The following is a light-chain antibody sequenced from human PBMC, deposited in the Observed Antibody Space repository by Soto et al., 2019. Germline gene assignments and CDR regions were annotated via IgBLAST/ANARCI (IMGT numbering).Light chain of an antibody. CDR3: SSCRTVGPFV. V-gene: IGLV2-8*01. J-gene: IGLJ1*01. Sequence: QSALTQPPSASGSPGQSVTISCTGTKSDIGVYDFVSWYQHHPGKAPRLIIYEVVQRPSGVPDRFSGSKSGNTASLTVSGLPAADEADYFCSSCRTVGPFVLGTGTKVTVL. CDR2: EVV. CDR1: KSDIGVYDF.